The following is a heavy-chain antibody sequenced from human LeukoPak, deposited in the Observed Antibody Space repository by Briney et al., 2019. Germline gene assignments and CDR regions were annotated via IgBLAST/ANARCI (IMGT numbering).Heavy chain of an antibody. Sequence: ASVKVSCKASGYTLTNYNISWVRQAPGQGLEWMGWINTYKGDTLYAQKLQGRVTMTADTSTNTAYMELRSLRFDDTAVYYCAREFGHCYGDNCFYFFDTWGQGTLVTVSS. CDR1: GYTLTNYN. D-gene: IGHD4-23*01. V-gene: IGHV1-18*01. CDR2: INTYKGDT. J-gene: IGHJ4*02. CDR3: AREFGHCYGDNCFYFFDT.